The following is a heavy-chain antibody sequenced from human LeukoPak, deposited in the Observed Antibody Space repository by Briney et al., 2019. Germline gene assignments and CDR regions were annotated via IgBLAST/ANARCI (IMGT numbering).Heavy chain of an antibody. CDR2: IHSGGTT. CDR3: ARDSDSGYGPFAS. V-gene: IGHV3-53*01. CDR1: GFTVSNNY. Sequence: PGGSLRLSCAASGFTVSNNYMSWVRQAPGKGLEWVSVIHSGGTTNYADSVQGRFTISRDNSKTTVYLHMNSLRAEDTAVYYCARDSDSGYGPFASWGRGTLVTVSS. D-gene: IGHD5-12*01. J-gene: IGHJ4*02.